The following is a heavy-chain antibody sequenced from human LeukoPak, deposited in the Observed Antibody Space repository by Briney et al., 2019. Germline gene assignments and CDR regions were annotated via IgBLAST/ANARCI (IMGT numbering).Heavy chain of an antibody. CDR2: IKEDGSKK. CDR3: ARGRSGFDI. V-gene: IGHV3-7*01. Sequence: PGGSLRLSCAASGFTFSRYWMTWVRQAPGKGLEWVANIKEDGSKKNYVDSVKGRFTISRDNAKNSLYLQMNSLRAEDTAVYYCARGRSGFDIWGQGTMVTVSS. D-gene: IGHD1-14*01. J-gene: IGHJ3*02. CDR1: GFTFSRYW.